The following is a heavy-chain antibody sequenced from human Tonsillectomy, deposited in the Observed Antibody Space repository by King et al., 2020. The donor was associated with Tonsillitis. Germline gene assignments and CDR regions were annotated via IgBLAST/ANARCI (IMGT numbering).Heavy chain of an antibody. CDR2: ISGSGGST. J-gene: IGHJ4*02. CDR1: GFTFSSYA. V-gene: IGHV3-23*04. Sequence: VQLVESGGGLVQPGGSLRLSCAASGFTFSSYAMSWVRQAPGKGLEWVSAISGSGGSTYYADSVKGRFTISRDNSKNTLYLQMNRQRAEDTAVYYCAKDHGIVGATFDYWGQGTLVTVSS. CDR3: AKDHGIVGATFDY. D-gene: IGHD1-26*01.